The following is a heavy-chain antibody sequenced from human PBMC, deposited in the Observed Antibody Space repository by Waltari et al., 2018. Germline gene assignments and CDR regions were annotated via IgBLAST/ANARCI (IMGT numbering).Heavy chain of an antibody. CDR3: ARDGPLQIQSWYSFDY. CDR1: GFTFSYHA. J-gene: IGHJ4*02. V-gene: IGHV3-30*07. Sequence: QVQLVESGGGVVHPGRSLRLSCEASGFTFSYHAMHWVRQAPGKGIDWVEGISDDGSDEYYADSVRGRFTISRDDSKDTVNLQMNSLRPEDTAVYYCARDGPLQIQSWYSFDYWGQGTLVTVSS. CDR2: ISDDGSDE. D-gene: IGHD5-18*01.